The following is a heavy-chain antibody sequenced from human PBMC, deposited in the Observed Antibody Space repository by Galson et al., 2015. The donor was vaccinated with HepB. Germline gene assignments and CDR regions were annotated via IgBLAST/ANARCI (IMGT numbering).Heavy chain of an antibody. CDR1: GFTFKKYT. CDR2: ISYDGSNK. CDR3: ARDSSPLWFGELFSY. Sequence: SLRLSCAASGFTFKKYTMHWVRQAPGKGLEWVAVISYDGSNKYYVDSVKGRFTISRDNSGNTLFLQMDSLRVEDTAVYYCARDSSPLWFGELFSYWGQGTQVIVSS. J-gene: IGHJ4*02. D-gene: IGHD3-10*01. V-gene: IGHV3-30-3*01.